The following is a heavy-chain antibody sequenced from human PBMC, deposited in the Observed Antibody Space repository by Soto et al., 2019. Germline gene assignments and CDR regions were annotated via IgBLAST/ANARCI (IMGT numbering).Heavy chain of an antibody. CDR1: GFTSSSYW. J-gene: IGHJ4*02. Sequence: GGSLRLSCAVSGFTSSSYWMHWVRQAPGKGLVWVSRINGDGSSTSYADSVKGRFTISRDNAKNTLYLQMNSLRAEDTAVYSCARGNSGYGNFDYWGLGTLVTVSS. V-gene: IGHV3-74*01. CDR3: ARGNSGYGNFDY. CDR2: INGDGSST. D-gene: IGHD5-12*01.